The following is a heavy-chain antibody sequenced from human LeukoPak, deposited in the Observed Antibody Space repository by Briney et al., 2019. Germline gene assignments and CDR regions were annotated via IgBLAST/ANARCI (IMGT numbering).Heavy chain of an antibody. Sequence: GGSLRLSCAASGFTFSNYWMSWVRQAPGKGLEWVANIKQDGSEKYYVGSVKGRFTISRDNARNSLYLQMNSLRAEDTAVYYCARDNNWSSDYWGQGTLVTVSS. CDR1: GFTFSNYW. J-gene: IGHJ4*02. CDR3: ARDNNWSSDY. CDR2: IKQDGSEK. D-gene: IGHD1-20*01. V-gene: IGHV3-7*03.